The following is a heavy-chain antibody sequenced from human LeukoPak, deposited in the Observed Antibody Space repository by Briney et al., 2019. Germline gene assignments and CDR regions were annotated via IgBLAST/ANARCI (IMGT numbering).Heavy chain of an antibody. V-gene: IGHV5-51*01. CDR3: ARQVSATQDFDY. CDR1: GYTFTSYW. J-gene: IGHJ4*02. CDR2: IYPGDSDT. D-gene: IGHD6-13*01. Sequence: GESLKISCKGSGYTFTSYWIGWVRQMSGKGLEWMGIIYPGDSDTRYSPSFQGQVTISVDKSISTAYLQWSSLKASDTAMYYCARQVSATQDFDYWGQGTLVTVSS.